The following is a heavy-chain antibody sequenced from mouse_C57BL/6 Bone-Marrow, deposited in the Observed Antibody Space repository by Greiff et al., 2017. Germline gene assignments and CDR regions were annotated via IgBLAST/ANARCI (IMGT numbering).Heavy chain of an antibody. CDR2: ISSGGSYT. Sequence: DVQLVESGGDLVKPGGSLKLSCAASGFTFSSYGMSWVRQTPDKRLEWVATISSGGSYTYYPDSVKGRFTISRDNAKNTLYLQMSSLKSEDTAMYYCASSYYYGSRFDYWGQGTTLTVSS. J-gene: IGHJ2*01. CDR1: GFTFSSYG. V-gene: IGHV5-6*01. CDR3: ASSYYYGSRFDY. D-gene: IGHD1-1*01.